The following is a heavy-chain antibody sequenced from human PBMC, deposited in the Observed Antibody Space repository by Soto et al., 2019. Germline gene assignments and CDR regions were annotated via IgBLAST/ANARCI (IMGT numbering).Heavy chain of an antibody. Sequence: PSETLSLTCTVSGGSSSRGGYYWSWIRQHPGKGLEWIGYIYYSGSTYYNPSLKSRVTISVDTSKNQFSLKLSSVTAADTAVYYCARGGRRSPGMDVWGQGTTVTVSS. V-gene: IGHV4-31*03. J-gene: IGHJ6*02. CDR2: IYYSGST. CDR3: ARGGRRSPGMDV. CDR1: GGSSSRGGYY.